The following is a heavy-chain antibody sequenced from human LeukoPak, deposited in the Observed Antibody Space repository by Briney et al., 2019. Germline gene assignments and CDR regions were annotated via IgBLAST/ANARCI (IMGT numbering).Heavy chain of an antibody. CDR1: GGSISSSSYY. Sequence: PSETLSLTCTVSGGSISSSSYYWGWIRQPPGKGLEWIGSIYYSGSTYYNPSLKSRVTISVDTSKNQFSLKLSSVTAADTAVYYCARAHSYGYYYYYYMDVWGKGTTVTVS. V-gene: IGHV4-39*07. J-gene: IGHJ6*03. D-gene: IGHD5-18*01. CDR2: IYYSGST. CDR3: ARAHSYGYYYYYYMDV.